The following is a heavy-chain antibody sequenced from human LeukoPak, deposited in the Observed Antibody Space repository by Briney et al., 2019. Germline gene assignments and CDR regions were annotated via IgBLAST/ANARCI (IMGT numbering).Heavy chain of an antibody. Sequence: GGSLRLSCAACGFTFSVYSMDWVRQAPGKGLEWVSSISSGSTYIYYADSVKGRFTISRDDARGSLFLQMNSLRAEDTAVYYCARANTNGYTYGNFDYWGQGALVTVSS. CDR2: ISSGSTYI. D-gene: IGHD5-18*01. CDR1: GFTFSVYS. J-gene: IGHJ4*02. CDR3: ARANTNGYTYGNFDY. V-gene: IGHV3-21*01.